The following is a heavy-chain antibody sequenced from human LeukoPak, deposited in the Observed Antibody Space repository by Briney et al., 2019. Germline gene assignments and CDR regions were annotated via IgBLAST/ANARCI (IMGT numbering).Heavy chain of an antibody. V-gene: IGHV4-38-2*02. CDR1: GYSISSGYY. D-gene: IGHD1-26*01. CDR2: IYHSGRT. J-gene: IGHJ6*03. CDR3: AREGLLLRRYYYYYMDV. Sequence: SETLSLTCTVSGYSISSGYYWGWIRQPPGKGLEWIGSIYHSGRTYYNPSLKSRVTISVDTSKNQFSLKLSSVTAADTAVYYCAREGLLLRRYYYYYMDVWGKGTTVTVSS.